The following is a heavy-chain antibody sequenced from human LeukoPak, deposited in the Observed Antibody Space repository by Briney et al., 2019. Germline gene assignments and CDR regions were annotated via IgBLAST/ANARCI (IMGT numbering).Heavy chain of an antibody. V-gene: IGHV4-39*07. CDR2: IYYSGST. CDR1: GGSISSGDYY. J-gene: IGHJ3*02. Sequence: SQTLSLTCTVSGGSISSGDYYWGWIRQPPGKGLEWIGSIYYSGSTYYNPSLKSRVTISVDTSKNQFSLKLSSVTAADTAVYYCAREGSIAVAAPMEDAFDIWGQGTMVTVSS. CDR3: AREGSIAVAAPMEDAFDI. D-gene: IGHD6-19*01.